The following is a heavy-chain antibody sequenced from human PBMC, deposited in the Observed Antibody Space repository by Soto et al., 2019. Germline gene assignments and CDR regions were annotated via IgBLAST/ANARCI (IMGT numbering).Heavy chain of an antibody. CDR3: AVGGGDLSLTPFDY. CDR1: GFNFKAYG. Sequence: QVHLVESGGGVVQPGRSLRLSCVAPGFNFKAYGMHWVRQAPGKGLEWVAVISTDGTNQHHADSVKGRFTISRDNFKNTLYLQMTSLRPEDTAVYFCAVGGGDLSLTPFDYWGQGTLVTVSS. CDR2: ISTDGTNQ. V-gene: IGHV3-30-3*01. D-gene: IGHD3-16*02. J-gene: IGHJ4*02.